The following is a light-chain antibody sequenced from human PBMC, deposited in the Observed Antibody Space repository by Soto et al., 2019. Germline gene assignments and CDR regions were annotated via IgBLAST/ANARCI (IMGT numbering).Light chain of an antibody. CDR2: GAS. CDR1: QSVASN. Sequence: DIVMTKSPATLSVSPGEIATLSCRASQSVASNLAWYQQRPGQAPRLLIYGASTRATGVPVRFSGSGSGTEFTLTISSLQSEDFAVYYCHHYNNWPHTFGGGTKVEIK. V-gene: IGKV3-15*01. J-gene: IGKJ4*01. CDR3: HHYNNWPHT.